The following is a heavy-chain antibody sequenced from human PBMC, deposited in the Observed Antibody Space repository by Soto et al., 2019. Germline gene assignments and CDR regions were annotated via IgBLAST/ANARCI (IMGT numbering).Heavy chain of an antibody. Sequence: QVHLVQSGAEVKKPGASVKVSCKGSGYTFTSYGITWVRQAPGQGLEWMGWISAHNGNTNYAQKLQGRVTVTRDTSTRPAYMERRRLRSDDAAVYYCARGRYGDYWGQGALVTVSS. J-gene: IGHJ4*02. CDR1: GYTFTSYG. D-gene: IGHD1-1*01. CDR2: ISAHNGNT. CDR3: ARGRYGDY. V-gene: IGHV1-18*01.